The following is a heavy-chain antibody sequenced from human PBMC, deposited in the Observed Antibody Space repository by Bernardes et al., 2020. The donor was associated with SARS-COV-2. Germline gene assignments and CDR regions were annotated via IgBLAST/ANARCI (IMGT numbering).Heavy chain of an antibody. CDR3: ARDNPGWLVRDRLDY. J-gene: IGHJ4*02. D-gene: IGHD6-19*01. CDR2: ISAYNGNT. V-gene: IGHV1-18*01. CDR1: GYTFTSYG. Sequence: ASVKVSCKASGYTFTSYGISWVRQAPGQGLEWMGWISAYNGNTNYAQKLQGRVTMTTDTSTSTAYMELRSLRSDDTAVYYCARDNPGWLVRDRLDYWGQGTLVTVSS.